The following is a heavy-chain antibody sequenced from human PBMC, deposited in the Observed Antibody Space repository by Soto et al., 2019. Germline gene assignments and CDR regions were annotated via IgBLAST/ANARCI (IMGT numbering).Heavy chain of an antibody. J-gene: IGHJ4*02. CDR1: GGTFSSYA. V-gene: IGHV1-69*01. CDR2: IIPIFGTA. Sequence: QAQLVQSGAEVKKPGSSVKVSCKASGGTFSSYAISWVRQAPGQGLEWMGGIIPIFGTANYAQKFQGRVTITADESTSTAYMELSSPRSEDTAVYYCARGYYYDSSGYYSNAYYFDYWGQGTLVTVSS. D-gene: IGHD3-22*01. CDR3: ARGYYYDSSGYYSNAYYFDY.